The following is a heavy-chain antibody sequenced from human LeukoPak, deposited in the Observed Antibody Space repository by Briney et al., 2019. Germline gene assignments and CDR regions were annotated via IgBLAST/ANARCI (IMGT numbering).Heavy chain of an antibody. CDR1: GGSFSGYY. J-gene: IGHJ1*01. CDR3: ARGCGGDCYYEYFQH. V-gene: IGHV4-34*01. Sequence: MSSETLSLTCADYGGSFSGYYWSWIRQPPGKGLEWIGEINHSGSTNYNPSLKGRVTISVDTSKNQFSLKLSSVTAADTAVYYCARGCGGDCYYEYFQHWGQGTLVTVSS. CDR2: INHSGST. D-gene: IGHD2-21*02.